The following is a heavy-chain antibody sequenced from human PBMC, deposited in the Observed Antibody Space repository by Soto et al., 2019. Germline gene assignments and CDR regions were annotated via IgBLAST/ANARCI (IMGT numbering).Heavy chain of an antibody. CDR2: IWYDGSNK. Sequence: GGSLRLSCAASGFTFSSYGMHWVRQAPGKGLEWVAVIWYDGSNKYYADSVKGRFTISRDNSKNTLYLQMNSLRAEDTAVYYCARDCGSRRFYFDYWGQGTLVTVSS. J-gene: IGHJ4*02. CDR3: ARDCGSRRFYFDY. CDR1: GFTFSSYG. V-gene: IGHV3-33*01. D-gene: IGHD6-13*01.